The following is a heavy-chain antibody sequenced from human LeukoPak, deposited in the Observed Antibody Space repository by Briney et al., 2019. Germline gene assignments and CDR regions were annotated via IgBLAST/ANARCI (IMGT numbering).Heavy chain of an antibody. J-gene: IGHJ4*02. CDR2: INPNSGGT. CDR3: ATSGQQWLVPHF. Sequence: ASVKVSCKASGYTFTDYYMHWVRQAPGQGLEWMGWINPNSGGTNYAQKFQGRVTMTRDTSISTAYMELSSLKSDDTAVYYCATSGQQWLVPHFWGQGTLVAVSS. V-gene: IGHV1-2*02. CDR1: GYTFTDYY. D-gene: IGHD6-19*01.